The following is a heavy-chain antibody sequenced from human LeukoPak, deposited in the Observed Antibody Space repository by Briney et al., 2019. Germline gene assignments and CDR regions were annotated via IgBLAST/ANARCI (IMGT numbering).Heavy chain of an antibody. J-gene: IGHJ4*02. V-gene: IGHV3-15*01. CDR2: IKSKTACGTT. CDR3: TDWQNY. D-gene: IGHD2-21*01. Sequence: PGGSLILCCVSSGSIFNNDWQYCLRQGPGKGLEWVGRIKSKTACGTTDYAAHVKGRFTNSRDDSKNTLYMQMNSLKTEDTAVYYCTDWQNYWGQGTLVTVSS. CDR1: GSIFNNDW.